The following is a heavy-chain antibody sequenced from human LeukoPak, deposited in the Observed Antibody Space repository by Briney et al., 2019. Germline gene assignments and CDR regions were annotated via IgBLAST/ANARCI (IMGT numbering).Heavy chain of an antibody. Sequence: GGSLRLSCAASGFTFSSYAMHWVRQAPGKGLEWVAVISYDGSNKYYADSVKGRFTISRDSSKNTLYLQMNSLRAEDTAVYYCARGVVVTANPADAFDIWGQGTMVTVSS. CDR1: GFTFSSYA. J-gene: IGHJ3*02. CDR3: ARGVVVTANPADAFDI. V-gene: IGHV3-30-3*01. D-gene: IGHD2-21*02. CDR2: ISYDGSNK.